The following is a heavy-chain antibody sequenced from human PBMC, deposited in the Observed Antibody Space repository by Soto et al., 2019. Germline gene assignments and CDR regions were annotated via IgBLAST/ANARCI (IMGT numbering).Heavy chain of an antibody. CDR3: ARDGLSGGMDV. CDR1: GFTFSSYA. Sequence: PGGSLRLSCAASGFTFSSYAMHWVRQAPGKGLEYVSAISSNGGSTYYADSVKGRFTISRDNSKNTLYLQMGSLRAEDMAVYYCARDGLSGGMDVWGQGTTVTVS. V-gene: IGHV3-64*02. CDR2: ISSNGGST. J-gene: IGHJ6*02.